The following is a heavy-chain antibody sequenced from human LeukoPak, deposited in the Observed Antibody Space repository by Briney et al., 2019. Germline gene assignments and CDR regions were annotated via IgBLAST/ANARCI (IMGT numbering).Heavy chain of an antibody. V-gene: IGHV1-8*03. D-gene: IGHD3-10*01. CDR1: GYTFTSYD. Sequence: ASVKVSCKASGYTFTSYDINWVRQATGQGLEWMGWMNPNSGNTGYAQKFQGRVTITADESTSTAYMELSSLRSEDTAVYYCARGRNYYGSGSYFPGALNYYYYYMDVWGKGTTVTISS. J-gene: IGHJ6*03. CDR2: MNPNSGNT. CDR3: ARGRNYYGSGSYFPGALNYYYYYMDV.